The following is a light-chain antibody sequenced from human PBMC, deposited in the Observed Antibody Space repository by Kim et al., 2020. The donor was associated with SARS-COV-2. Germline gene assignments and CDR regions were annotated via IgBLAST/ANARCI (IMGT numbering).Light chain of an antibody. J-gene: IGKJ1*01. V-gene: IGKV1-5*03. CDR3: QQYNSDRT. CDR1: QSVSSW. Sequence: SASVGDRVPITCRASQSVSSWLAWYQQKPGKAPKLLIYKASSLESGVPSRFSGSGSGTEFTLTISSLQPDDFATYYCQQYNSDRTFGQGTKVDIK. CDR2: KAS.